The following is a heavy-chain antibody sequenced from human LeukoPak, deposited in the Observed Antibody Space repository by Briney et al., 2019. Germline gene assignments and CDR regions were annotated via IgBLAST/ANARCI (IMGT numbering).Heavy chain of an antibody. V-gene: IGHV3-48*01. CDR1: GFTFSSYS. Sequence: GGSLRLSCAASGFTFSSYSMNWVRQAPGKGLEWVSYISSSSSTVYYADSVKGRFTISRDNAKNSLYLQMNSLRAEDTAVYYCTTHELKDAFDIWGQGTMVTASS. CDR3: TTHELKDAFDI. D-gene: IGHD3-10*01. CDR2: ISSSSSTV. J-gene: IGHJ3*02.